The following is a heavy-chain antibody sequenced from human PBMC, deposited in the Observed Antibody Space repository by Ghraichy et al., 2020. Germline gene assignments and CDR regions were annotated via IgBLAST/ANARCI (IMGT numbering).Heavy chain of an antibody. CDR1: GGSISSYY. CDR2: IYTSGST. D-gene: IGHD3-3*01. J-gene: IGHJ6*02. V-gene: IGHV4-4*07. CDR3: ARDRGDYDVWSGYYTGGQGQLDV. Sequence: SQTLSLTCTVSGGSISSYYWSWIRQPAGKGLEWIGRIYTSGSTNYNPSLKSRVTMSVDTSKNQFSLKLSSVTAADTAVYYCARDRGDYDVWSGYYTGGQGQLDVWGQGTTVTVSS.